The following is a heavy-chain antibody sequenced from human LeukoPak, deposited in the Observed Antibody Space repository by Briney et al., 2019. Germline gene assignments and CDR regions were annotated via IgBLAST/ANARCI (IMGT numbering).Heavy chain of an antibody. CDR1: GFTFSSYY. J-gene: IGHJ4*02. D-gene: IGHD6-13*01. Sequence: PGGSLRLSCAASGFTFSSYYMSWARQAPGKGLELVSAINGGGVITHYADSVKGRFTISRDNSKNTLYLQMNRLRAEDTAVYYCVKDEPGSSWYRWGQGTLVTVSS. V-gene: IGHV3-23*01. CDR2: INGGGVIT. CDR3: VKDEPGSSWYR.